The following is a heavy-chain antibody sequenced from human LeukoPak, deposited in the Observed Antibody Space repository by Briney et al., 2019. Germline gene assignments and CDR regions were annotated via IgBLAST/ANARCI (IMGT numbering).Heavy chain of an antibody. J-gene: IGHJ4*02. D-gene: IGHD3-22*01. Sequence: GASVKVSCKASGYTFTGYYMHWVRQAPGQGLEWMGWINPNSGGTNYAQKFQGRVTMTRDTSISTAYMELSRLRSDDTAVYYCARDRTEYYYDSSGYMVHYFDYWGQGTLVTVSS. CDR3: ARDRTEYYYDSSGYMVHYFDY. CDR1: GYTFTGYY. V-gene: IGHV1-2*02. CDR2: INPNSGGT.